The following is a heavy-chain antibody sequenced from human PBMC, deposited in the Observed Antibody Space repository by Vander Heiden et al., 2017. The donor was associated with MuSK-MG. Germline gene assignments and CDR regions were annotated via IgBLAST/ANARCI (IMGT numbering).Heavy chain of an antibody. D-gene: IGHD1-26*01. CDR2: ISYDGSNK. V-gene: IGHV3-30-3*01. CDR1: GFTFSSSA. Sequence: QVQLVESGGGVVQPGRSLRLSCAASGFTFSSSAMHWVRQAPGKGLEWVAVISYDGSNKYYADSVKGRFTISRDNSKNTLYLQMNSLRAEDTAVYYCAQSGSYANGNYYYYMDVWGKGTTVTVSS. J-gene: IGHJ6*03. CDR3: AQSGSYANGNYYYYMDV.